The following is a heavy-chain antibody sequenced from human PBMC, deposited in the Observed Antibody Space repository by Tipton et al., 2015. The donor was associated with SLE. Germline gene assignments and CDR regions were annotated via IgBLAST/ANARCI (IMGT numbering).Heavy chain of an antibody. CDR2: IRSRPYGATT. V-gene: IGHV3-49*04. CDR3: ARDVRGGTWWDY. J-gene: IGHJ4*02. Sequence: SLRLSCTGSGFLFGVYAMCWVRQAPGKGLEWVGFIRSRPYGATTEYAASVKGRFTISRDDSKSIAYLQMDSLKTEDTAVYYCARDVRGGTWWDYWGQGTLVTGSS. CDR1: GFLFGVYA. D-gene: IGHD2-15*01.